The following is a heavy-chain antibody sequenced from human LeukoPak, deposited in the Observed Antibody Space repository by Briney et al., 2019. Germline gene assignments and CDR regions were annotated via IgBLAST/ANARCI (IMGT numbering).Heavy chain of an antibody. J-gene: IGHJ4*02. CDR1: GYTFTGYH. CDR2: INPNSGDT. Sequence: ASVKVSCKASGYTFTGYHMHWVRQASGQGLEWMGRINPNSGDTNYAQKFQGRVTMTRDTSISTAYMELSRLRSDDTAVYYCARDYCSSTSCLFDYWGQGTLVTVSS. D-gene: IGHD2-2*01. CDR3: ARDYCSSTSCLFDY. V-gene: IGHV1-2*06.